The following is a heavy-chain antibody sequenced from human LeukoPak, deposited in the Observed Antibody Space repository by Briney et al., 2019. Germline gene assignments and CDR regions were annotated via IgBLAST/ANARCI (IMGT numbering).Heavy chain of an antibody. D-gene: IGHD1-1*01. CDR1: GDSITNSY. CDR2: IYYTGYT. V-gene: IGHV4-59*01. CDR3: ARAPIGSVDY. Sequence: PSETLSLTCTVFGDSITNSYWTWIRLPPGKGLEWIAYIYYTGYTNYNPSLKSRVSISVDTSKNQLSLKLISVPAADTAVYYCARAPIGSVDYWGPGAQVTVSS. J-gene: IGHJ4*02.